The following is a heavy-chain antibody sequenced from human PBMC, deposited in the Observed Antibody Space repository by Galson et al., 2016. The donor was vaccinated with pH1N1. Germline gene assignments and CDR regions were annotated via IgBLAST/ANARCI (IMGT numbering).Heavy chain of an antibody. D-gene: IGHD3-3*01. Sequence: PVKVSCKASGYTFTTYAIHWVRQAPGQRLEWMGWINAGNGNAKYLQKLQDRVTITRDTSATTAYMDLRSLRSEVTAVYYCARGGTLSDFWSNYYPYGMDVWGQGTTVTVSS. CDR2: INAGNGNA. V-gene: IGHV1-3*01. CDR3: ARGGTLSDFWSNYYPYGMDV. J-gene: IGHJ6*02. CDR1: GYTFTTYA.